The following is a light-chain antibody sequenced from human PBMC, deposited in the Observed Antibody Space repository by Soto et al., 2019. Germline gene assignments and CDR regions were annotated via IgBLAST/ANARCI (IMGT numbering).Light chain of an antibody. Sequence: EIVLTQSPATLSLSPGERATLSCGASQSVSSSSLAWYQQKPGLAPRLLIYDASSRATGIPDRFSGSGSGTDFTLTISRLESKDFAVYYCQQYGSSPRTFGQGTKLEIK. CDR2: DAS. J-gene: IGKJ2*01. V-gene: IGKV3D-20*01. CDR1: QSVSSSS. CDR3: QQYGSSPRT.